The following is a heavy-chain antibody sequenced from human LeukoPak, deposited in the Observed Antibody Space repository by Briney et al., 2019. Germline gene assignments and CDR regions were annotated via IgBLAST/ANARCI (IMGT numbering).Heavy chain of an antibody. CDR1: GGYISSYY. J-gene: IGHJ4*02. CDR2: IYYSGST. Sequence: PSETLSLTCTVSGGYISSYYWSWIRQPPGKGLEWIGYIYYSGSTNYNPSLKSRVTISVDTSKNQFSLKLSSVTAADTAVYYCARQSAGLIDYWGQGTLVTVSS. V-gene: IGHV4-59*01. CDR3: ARQSAGLIDY. D-gene: IGHD3-16*01.